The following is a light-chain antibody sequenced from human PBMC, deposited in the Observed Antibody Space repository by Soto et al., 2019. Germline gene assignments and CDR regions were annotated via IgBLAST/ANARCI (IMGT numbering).Light chain of an antibody. V-gene: IGKV1-5*01. J-gene: IGKJ1*01. CDR3: QQYNSNPPWT. CDR2: DAS. Sequence: DIQMTQSPSTLSTSVGDRVTITCRASQSISHLLAWYQQKPGKAPNLLIYDASTLYSGVPSRFSGSGSGTEVSLTITSLQPADFATYYCQQYNSNPPWTFGQGTKVE. CDR1: QSISHL.